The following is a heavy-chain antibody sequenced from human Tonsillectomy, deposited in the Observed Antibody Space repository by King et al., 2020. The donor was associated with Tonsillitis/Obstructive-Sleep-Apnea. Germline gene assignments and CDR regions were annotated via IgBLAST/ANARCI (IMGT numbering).Heavy chain of an antibody. J-gene: IGHJ3*02. Sequence: VQLVESGGGLVQPGGSLRLSCAASGFTFSSYAMSWVRQAPGKGLEWVSAISRGAGSTYYADSVKGRFTISRDNSKNTLYLQMDSLRAEDTAVYYCARCSFQDAIGLDAFDIWGQGTMVTVSS. CDR1: GFTFSSYA. D-gene: IGHD2-8*01. CDR3: ARCSFQDAIGLDAFDI. V-gene: IGHV3-23*04. CDR2: ISRGAGST.